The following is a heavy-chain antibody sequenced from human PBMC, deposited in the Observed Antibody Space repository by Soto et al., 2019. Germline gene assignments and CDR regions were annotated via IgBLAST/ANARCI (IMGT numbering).Heavy chain of an antibody. CDR2: IYYSGST. V-gene: IGHV4-59*08. D-gene: IGHD2-2*01. CDR3: ARYLAKVPAAGGFDP. Sequence: SETLSLTCAVYGASLGSYYWSWIRQPPGKGLEWIGYIYYSGSTNYNPSLKSRVTISVDTSKNQFSLKLSSVTAADTAVYYCARYLAKVPAAGGFDPWGQGTLVTVSS. CDR1: GASLGSYY. J-gene: IGHJ5*02.